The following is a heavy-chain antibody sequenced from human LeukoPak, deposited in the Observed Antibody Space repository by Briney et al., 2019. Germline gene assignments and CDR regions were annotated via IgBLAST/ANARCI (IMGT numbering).Heavy chain of an antibody. J-gene: IGHJ4*02. CDR2: IIPIFGTA. Sequence: SVKVSCKASGGTFSSYAISWVPQAPGQGLEWMGGIIPIFGTANYAQKFQGRVTITTDESTSTAYMELSSLRSEDTAVYYWASGLVGPPCGGDCYPFYYWGQGTLVTVSS. CDR3: ASGLVGPPCGGDCYPFYY. V-gene: IGHV1-69*05. CDR1: GGTFSSYA. D-gene: IGHD2-21*02.